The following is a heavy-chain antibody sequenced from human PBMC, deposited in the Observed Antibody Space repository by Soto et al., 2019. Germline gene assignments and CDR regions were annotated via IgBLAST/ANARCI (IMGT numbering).Heavy chain of an antibody. CDR3: AKDLYYDFWSGYYGTLDY. J-gene: IGHJ4*02. V-gene: IGHV3-23*01. D-gene: IGHD3-3*01. CDR2: ISGSGGST. CDR1: GFTVSSNY. Sequence: GESLKISCAASGFTVSSNYMSWVRQAPGKGLEWVSAISGSGGSTYYADSVKGRFTISRDNSKNTLYLQMNSLRAEDTAVYYCAKDLYYDFWSGYYGTLDYWGQGTLVTVSS.